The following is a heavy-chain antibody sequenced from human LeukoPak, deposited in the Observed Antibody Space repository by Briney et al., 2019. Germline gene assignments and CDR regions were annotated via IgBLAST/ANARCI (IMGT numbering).Heavy chain of an antibody. CDR3: ARAPMSLWPMIVVVYERGCAFDI. CDR2: ISSSSPTI. J-gene: IGHJ3*02. Sequence: GGSLRLSCAASGFTFSSFGMNWVRQAPGKGLEWVSYISSSSPTIYYADSVKGRFTISRDNAKNSLYLQMNTLRAEDTAVYYCARAPMSLWPMIVVVYERGCAFDIWGQGTMVTVSS. D-gene: IGHD3-22*01. CDR1: GFTFSSFG. V-gene: IGHV3-48*01.